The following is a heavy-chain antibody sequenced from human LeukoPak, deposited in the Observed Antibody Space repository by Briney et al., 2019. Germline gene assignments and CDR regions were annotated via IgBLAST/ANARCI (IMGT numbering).Heavy chain of an antibody. D-gene: IGHD6-19*01. CDR2: ISAYNGNT. V-gene: IGHV1-18*01. J-gene: IGHJ4*02. CDR1: GYTFITYD. Sequence: ASVKVSCKASGYTFITYDISWVRQAPGQGLEWMGWISAYNGNTNYAQKLQGRVTMTTESSTNTAYMELRSLRSDDTAVYYCARSAVAETLSAYYFGYWGQGTLVTVSS. CDR3: ARSAVAETLSAYYFGY.